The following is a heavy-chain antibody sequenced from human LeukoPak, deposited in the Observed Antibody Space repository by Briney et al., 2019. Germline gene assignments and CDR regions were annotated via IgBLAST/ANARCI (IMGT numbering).Heavy chain of an antibody. CDR3: ARGDPMTYCFDY. V-gene: IGHV1-69*13. Sequence: ASVKVSCKASGGTFSSYAISWVRQAPGQGLEWMGGIIPILGTANYAQKFQGRVTITADESTSTAYMELSSLRSEDTAVYYCARGDPMTYCFDYWGQGTLVTVSS. J-gene: IGHJ4*02. CDR2: IIPILGTA. CDR1: GGTFSSYA.